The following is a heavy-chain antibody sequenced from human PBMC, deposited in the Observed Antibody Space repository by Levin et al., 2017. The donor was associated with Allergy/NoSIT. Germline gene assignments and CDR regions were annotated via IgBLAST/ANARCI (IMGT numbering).Heavy chain of an antibody. D-gene: IGHD1-26*01. CDR3: AKGALGGSYFPTDY. CDR1: GFSFSNKG. V-gene: IGHV3-23*01. J-gene: IGHJ4*01. Sequence: GGSLRLSCAASGFSFSNKGMSWVRQAPGKGLEWVSSISGSGGATYHADSVKGRFTISRDNSKNTLYLQMDTLRAEDTARYYCAKGALGGSYFPTDYWGQGTLVTVSS. CDR2: ISGSGGAT.